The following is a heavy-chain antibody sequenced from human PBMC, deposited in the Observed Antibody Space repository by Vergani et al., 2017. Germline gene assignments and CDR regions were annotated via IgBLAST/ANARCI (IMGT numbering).Heavy chain of an antibody. Sequence: QVQLVESGGGVVQPGRSLRLSCAASGFTFSSYGMHWVRQAPGKGLEWVAVIWYDGSNKYYADSVKGRFTISRDNSKNTLYLQMNSLRAEDTAVYYCAKVLTGGYWYFDLWGRGTLVTVSS. V-gene: IGHV3-33*06. CDR3: AKVLTGGYWYFDL. D-gene: IGHD7-27*01. CDR1: GFTFSSYG. CDR2: IWYDGSNK. J-gene: IGHJ2*01.